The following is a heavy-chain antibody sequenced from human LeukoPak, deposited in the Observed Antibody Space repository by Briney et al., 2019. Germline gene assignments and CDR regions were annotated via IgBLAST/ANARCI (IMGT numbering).Heavy chain of an antibody. J-gene: IGHJ4*02. V-gene: IGHV3-30*18. D-gene: IGHD3-22*01. Sequence: PGGSLRLSCAASGFTFSSYGMHWVRQAPGKGLEWVAVISYDGSNKYYSDSVKGRFTVSRDNSKNTLYLQMNSLRPEDTAVYYCAKAWPDTYYYDSTGYYYLDYWGQRTLVTVSS. CDR2: ISYDGSNK. CDR3: AKAWPDTYYYDSTGYYYLDY. CDR1: GFTFSSYG.